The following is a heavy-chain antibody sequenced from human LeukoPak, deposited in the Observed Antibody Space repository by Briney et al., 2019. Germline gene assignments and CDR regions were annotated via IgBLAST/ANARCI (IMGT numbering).Heavy chain of an antibody. CDR1: GFTFSSYG. CDR2: ISYDGSNK. CDR3: AKDPRDSYYYGSSSFGWYFDL. Sequence: GGSLRLSCAASGFTFSSYGMHWVRQAPGKGLEWVAVISYDGSNKYYADSVKGRFTISRDNSKNTLYLQMNSLRAEDTAVYYCAKDPRDSYYYGSSSFGWYFDLRGRGTLVTVSS. V-gene: IGHV3-30*18. J-gene: IGHJ2*01. D-gene: IGHD3-10*01.